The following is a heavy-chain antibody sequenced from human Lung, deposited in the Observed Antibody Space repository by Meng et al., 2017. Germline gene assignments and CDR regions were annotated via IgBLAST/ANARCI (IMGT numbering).Heavy chain of an antibody. CDR1: GFTFRSYW. V-gene: IGHV3-74*03. J-gene: IGHJ4*02. CDR3: ARESGYFKY. CDR2: IRGDGGSI. Sequence: EVPLVGSRGGLVQPGGSLGLSCAASGFTFRSYWMHWVRQAPGKGLVWVSRIRGDGGSIVYADSVKGRFTISRDNAKNTLFLQMNSLRAEDTAVYYCARESGYFKYWGQGILVTVSS.